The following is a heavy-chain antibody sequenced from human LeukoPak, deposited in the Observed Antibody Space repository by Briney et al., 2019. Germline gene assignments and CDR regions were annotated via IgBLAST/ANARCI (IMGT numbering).Heavy chain of an antibody. Sequence: SETLSLTCAVYGGSFSAYYCHWIRQPPGKGLGWIGEISHNGSTKYYPSLKSRVTISIDTSRNQFSLKLSSATAADTAVYYCFLWDTVLSRDYWGQGTLVTVSS. D-gene: IGHD4-23*01. CDR2: ISHNGST. J-gene: IGHJ4*02. V-gene: IGHV4-34*01. CDR1: GGSFSAYY. CDR3: FLWDTVLSRDY.